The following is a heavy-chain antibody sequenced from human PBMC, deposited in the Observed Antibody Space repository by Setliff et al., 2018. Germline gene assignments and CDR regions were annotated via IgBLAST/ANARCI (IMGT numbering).Heavy chain of an antibody. CDR2: ISNSGSTI. J-gene: IGHJ6*02. D-gene: IGHD3-3*01. CDR3: ARARVVYYYYGMDV. Sequence: GGSLRLSCAASGFTFSDYYMSWIRQPPGKGLEWVSYISNSGSTIYYAASVKGRFTISRDNAKNSLYLQMNSLRAEDTAVYYCARARVVYYYYGMDVWGQGTTVTVSS. V-gene: IGHV3-11*04. CDR1: GFTFSDYY.